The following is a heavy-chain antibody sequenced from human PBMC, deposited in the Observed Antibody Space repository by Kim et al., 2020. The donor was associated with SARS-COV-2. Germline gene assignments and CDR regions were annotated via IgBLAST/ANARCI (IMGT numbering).Heavy chain of an antibody. CDR2: INHSGST. J-gene: IGHJ3*02. D-gene: IGHD3-10*01. Sequence: SETLSLTCAVYGGSFSGYYWSWIRQPPGKGLEWIGEINHSGSTNYNPSLKSRVTISVDTSKNQFSLKLSSVTAADTAVYYCARGFRTMVRGVIIKGRSGAFDIWGQGTMVTVSS. CDR1: GGSFSGYY. V-gene: IGHV4-34*01. CDR3: ARGFRTMVRGVIIKGRSGAFDI.